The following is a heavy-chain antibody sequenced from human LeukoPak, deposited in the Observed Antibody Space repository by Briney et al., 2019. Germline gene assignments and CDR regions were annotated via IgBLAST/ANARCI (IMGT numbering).Heavy chain of an antibody. V-gene: IGHV3-30*18. J-gene: IGHJ4*02. CDR1: GFTFSSYG. D-gene: IGHD2-2*01. Sequence: GGSLGLSCAASGFTFSSYGMHWVRQAPGKGLEWVAVISYDGSNKYYADSVKGRFTISRDNSKNTLYLQMNSLRAEDTAVYYCAKDIEYQLLFVSDYWGQGTLVTVSS. CDR3: AKDIEYQLLFVSDY. CDR2: ISYDGSNK.